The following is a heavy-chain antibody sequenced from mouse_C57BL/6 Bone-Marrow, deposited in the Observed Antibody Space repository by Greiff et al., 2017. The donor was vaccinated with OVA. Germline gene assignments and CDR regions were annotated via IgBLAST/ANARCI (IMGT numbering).Heavy chain of an antibody. CDR3: ARGYSNLWTCDV. D-gene: IGHD2-5*01. CDR2: IYPRSGNT. V-gene: IGHV1-81*01. J-gene: IGHJ1*03. Sequence: QVQLQQSGAELARPGASVKLSCKASGYTFTSYGISWVKQRTGQGLEWIGEIYPRSGNTYYNEKFKGKATLTADKSSSTAYMELRSLTSEDSAVYFCARGYSNLWTCDVWGTGTTVTVSS. CDR1: GYTFTSYG.